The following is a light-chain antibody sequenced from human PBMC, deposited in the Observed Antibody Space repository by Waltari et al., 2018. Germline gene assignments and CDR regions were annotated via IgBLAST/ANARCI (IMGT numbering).Light chain of an antibody. CDR3: HQYSTTPWT. CDR2: WAS. V-gene: IGKV4-1*01. Sequence: DIVMTQSPDSLAVSLGERATINCKSSQSVLYSVNNTNYLAWYQQKPGQPPKLLIYWASARESGVPDRFSGSGSGTDFTLTITSLQAEGVAVYYCHQYSTTPWTFGQGTKVEI. J-gene: IGKJ1*01. CDR1: QSVLYSVNNTNY.